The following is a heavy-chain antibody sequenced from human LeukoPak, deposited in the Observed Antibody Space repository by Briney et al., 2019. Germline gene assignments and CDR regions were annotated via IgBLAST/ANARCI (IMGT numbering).Heavy chain of an antibody. Sequence: SETLSLTCTVSGGSISTSNYYWGWIRQPPGKGLEWIGNIFYSGSTYYNPSLTSRVTISVDTSKNQFSLKLSSVTAADTAVYYCARHRYYYRSGSYYGAPYYMDVWGKGTTVTISS. CDR2: IFYSGST. V-gene: IGHV4-39*01. CDR1: GGSISTSNYY. CDR3: ARHRYYYRSGSYYGAPYYMDV. J-gene: IGHJ6*03. D-gene: IGHD3-10*01.